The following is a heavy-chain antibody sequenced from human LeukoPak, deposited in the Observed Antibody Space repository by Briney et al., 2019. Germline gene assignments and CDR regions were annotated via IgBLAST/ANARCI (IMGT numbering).Heavy chain of an antibody. CDR3: AKGTSRIAVAGTDYYYGMDV. CDR1: GFTFDDYT. V-gene: IGHV3-43*01. Sequence: GSLRLSCAASGFTFDDYTMHWVRQAPGKGLEWVSLISWDGGSTYYADSVKGRFTISRDNSKNSLYLQMNSLRTEDTALYYCAKGTSRIAVAGTDYYYGMDVWGQGTTVTVSS. CDR2: ISWDGGST. D-gene: IGHD6-19*01. J-gene: IGHJ6*02.